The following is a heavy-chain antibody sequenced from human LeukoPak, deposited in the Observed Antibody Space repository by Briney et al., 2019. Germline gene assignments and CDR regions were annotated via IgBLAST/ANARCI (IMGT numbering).Heavy chain of an antibody. V-gene: IGHV1-2*02. CDR3: ARLDIVVVPAAVIYPGYWFDP. CDR1: GYTFTSYG. CDR2: INPNSGGT. Sequence: GASVKVSCKASGYTFTSYGISWVRQAPGQRLEWMGWINPNSGGTNYAQKFQGRVTMTRDTSISTAYMELSRLRSDDTAVYYCARLDIVVVPAAVIYPGYWFDPWGQGTLVTVSS. D-gene: IGHD2-2*03. J-gene: IGHJ5*02.